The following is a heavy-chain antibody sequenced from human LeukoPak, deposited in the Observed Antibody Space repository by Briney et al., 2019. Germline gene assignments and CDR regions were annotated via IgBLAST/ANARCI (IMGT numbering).Heavy chain of an antibody. Sequence: PSEILSLTCSVSGDSIRSHYWSWIRQPPGKRPEWIGHVFFTGSTTYNPTLEGRVTISIDTSGSQFSLKLTSVTAADTAVYYCARVEWELLGAHLWGQGILLSVSS. CDR3: ARVEWELLGAHL. J-gene: IGHJ4*02. CDR1: GDSIRSHY. CDR2: VFFTGST. D-gene: IGHD1-26*01. V-gene: IGHV4-59*11.